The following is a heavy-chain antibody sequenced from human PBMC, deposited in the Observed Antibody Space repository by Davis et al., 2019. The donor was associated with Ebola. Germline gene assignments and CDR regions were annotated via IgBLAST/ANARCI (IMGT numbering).Heavy chain of an antibody. CDR3: TSQAYGSGNDY. CDR2: IRSKANSYAT. Sequence: PGGSLRLSCAASGFTFSGSAMHWVRQASGKGLEWVGRIRSKANSYATTYAASVKGRFTISRDDSKNTAYLQMNSLKTEDTAVYYCTSQAYGSGNDYWGQGTLVTVSS. J-gene: IGHJ4*02. V-gene: IGHV3-73*01. CDR1: GFTFSGSA. D-gene: IGHD3-10*01.